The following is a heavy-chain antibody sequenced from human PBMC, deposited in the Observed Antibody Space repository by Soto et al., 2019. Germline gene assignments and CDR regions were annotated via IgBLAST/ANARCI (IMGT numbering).Heavy chain of an antibody. CDR2: IYHSGST. V-gene: IGHV4-30-2*01. J-gene: IGHJ4*02. Sequence: LSLTCAGSGGSISSGGYSWSWIRQPPGKGLEWIGYIYHSGSTYYNPSLKSRVTISVDRSKNQVSLKLSSVTAADTAVYYCARGMTTVTTFDYWGQGTLVTVSS. CDR3: ARGMTTVTTFDY. CDR1: GGSISSGGYS. D-gene: IGHD4-17*01.